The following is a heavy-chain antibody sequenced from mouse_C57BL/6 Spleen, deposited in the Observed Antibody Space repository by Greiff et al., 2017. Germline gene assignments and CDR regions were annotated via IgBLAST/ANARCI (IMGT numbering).Heavy chain of an antibody. Sequence: ESGPGLVKPSQSLSLTCSVTGYSITSGYYWNWLRQFPGNKLEWMGYISYDGSNNYNPSLKNRISITRDTSKNQFFLKLNSVTTEDTATYYCAREGAYDGYPYAMDYWGQGTSVTVSS. J-gene: IGHJ4*01. CDR2: ISYDGSN. CDR3: AREGAYDGYPYAMDY. D-gene: IGHD2-3*01. CDR1: GYSITSGYY. V-gene: IGHV3-6*01.